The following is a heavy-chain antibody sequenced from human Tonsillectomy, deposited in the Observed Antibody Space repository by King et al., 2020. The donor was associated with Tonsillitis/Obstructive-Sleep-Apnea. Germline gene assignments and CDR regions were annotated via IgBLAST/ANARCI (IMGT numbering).Heavy chain of an antibody. CDR2: IRSKAYGGTT. J-gene: IGHJ4*02. Sequence: VQLVESGGGLVQPGRSLRLSCKASGFTFGDYAMSWVRQAPGKGLEWVSFIRSKAYGGTTDYAASVKGRFTISRDDSKSIAYLQMNILKTEDTSVYYCPRYRTSNDFLSGYDLDYWGQGTLVTVSS. CDR3: PRYRTSNDFLSGYDLDY. V-gene: IGHV3-49*04. CDR1: GFTFGDYA. D-gene: IGHD3-3*01.